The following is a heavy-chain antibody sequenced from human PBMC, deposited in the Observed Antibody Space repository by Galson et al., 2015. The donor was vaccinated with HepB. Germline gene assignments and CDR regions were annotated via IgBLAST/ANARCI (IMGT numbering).Heavy chain of an antibody. CDR2: IIPIFGTA. Sequence: SVKVSCKASGGTFSSYAISWVRQAPGQGLEWMGGIIPIFGTANYAQKFQGRVTITADKSTSTAYMELSSLRSEDTAVYYCASAYSSSWSDWYFDLWGRGTLVTVSS. CDR3: ASAYSSSWSDWYFDL. V-gene: IGHV1-69*06. J-gene: IGHJ2*01. D-gene: IGHD6-13*01. CDR1: GGTFSSYA.